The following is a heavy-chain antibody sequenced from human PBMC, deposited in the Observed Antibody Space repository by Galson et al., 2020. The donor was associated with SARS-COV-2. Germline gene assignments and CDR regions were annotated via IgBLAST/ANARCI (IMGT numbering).Heavy chain of an antibody. V-gene: IGHV3-7*04. CDR3: ARGHWGRDY. CDR2: IKPDGSDK. Sequence: GEFLKISCVGSGFTFSIHWMSWVRQAPGKGLEWVADIKPDGSDKYYVDSVKGRFTIARDNAKNSVYLQMNSLRAEDTAMYYCARGHWGRDYWGQGTLVTVSS. J-gene: IGHJ4*02. D-gene: IGHD7-27*01. CDR1: GFTFSIHW.